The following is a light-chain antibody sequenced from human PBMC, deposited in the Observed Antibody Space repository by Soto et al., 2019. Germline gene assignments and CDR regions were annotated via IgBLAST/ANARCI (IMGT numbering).Light chain of an antibody. CDR3: CSYAGSDNYVI. V-gene: IGLV2-23*01. J-gene: IGLJ2*01. CDR2: EGY. CDR1: SSDVGKYDL. Sequence: QSALTQPASVSGSPGQSITISCTGTSSDVGKYDLVSWYQQNPGKAPKLMIYEGYKRPSGVSNRFSGSKSGNTASLTISGLQTEDEADYYCCSYAGSDNYVIFGGGTKLTVL.